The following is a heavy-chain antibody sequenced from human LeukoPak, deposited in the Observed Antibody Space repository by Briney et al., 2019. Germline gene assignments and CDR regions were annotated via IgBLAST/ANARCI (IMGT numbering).Heavy chain of an antibody. Sequence: PGGSLRLSCAASGFTFSTYWMSWVRQAPGKGLEWVASIKEDGCEKNFEDSVKGRFTISTDNAKNSLYLQMNSLRAEDTAVYYCASAYVWGKGTTVTVSS. D-gene: IGHD3-16*01. J-gene: IGHJ6*04. V-gene: IGHV3-7*01. CDR3: ASAYV. CDR1: GFTFSTYW. CDR2: IKEDGCEK.